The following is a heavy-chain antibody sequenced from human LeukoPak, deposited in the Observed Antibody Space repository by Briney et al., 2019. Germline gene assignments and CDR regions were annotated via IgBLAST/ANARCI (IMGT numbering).Heavy chain of an antibody. J-gene: IGHJ4*02. CDR2: INHSGST. Sequence: SETLSLTCAVYGGSFSGYYWSWIRQPPRKGLEWIGEINHSGSTNYNPSLKSRVTISVDTSKNQFSLKLSSVTAADTAVYYCARVRRLRAIDYWGQGTLVTVSS. CDR3: ARVRRLRAIDY. CDR1: GGSFSGYY. D-gene: IGHD5-12*01. V-gene: IGHV4-34*01.